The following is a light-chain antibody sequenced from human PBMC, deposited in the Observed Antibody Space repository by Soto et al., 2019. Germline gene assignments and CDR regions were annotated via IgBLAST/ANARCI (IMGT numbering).Light chain of an antibody. J-gene: IGLJ2*01. CDR1: SGHSSYA. CDR3: QTWGTGTHVV. Sequence: QLVLTQSPSASASLGASVKLTCTLSSGHSSYAIAWYQQQPEKGPRYLMKLNSDGSHSKGDGIPDRFSGSSSGAERYLTISSLQSEDEADYYCQTWGTGTHVVFGGGTKLTVL. V-gene: IGLV4-69*01. CDR2: LNSDGSH.